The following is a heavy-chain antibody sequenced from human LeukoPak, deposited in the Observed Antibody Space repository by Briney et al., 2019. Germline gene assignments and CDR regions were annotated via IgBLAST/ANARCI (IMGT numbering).Heavy chain of an antibody. CDR3: ARDSGNYLDAFDI. CDR1: GSTFSDYY. V-gene: IGHV3-11*06. D-gene: IGHD1-7*01. J-gene: IGHJ3*02. CDR2: ISSSSSYI. Sequence: PGGSLRLSCAGSGSTFSDYYLTWIRQAPGKGLEWVSSISSSSSYIYYADSVKGRFTISRDNAKNSLYLQMNSLRAEDTAVYYCARDSGNYLDAFDIWGQGTMVTVSS.